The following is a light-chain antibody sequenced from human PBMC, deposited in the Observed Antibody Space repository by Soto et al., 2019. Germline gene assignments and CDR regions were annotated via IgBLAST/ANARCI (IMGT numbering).Light chain of an antibody. J-gene: IGKJ1*01. Sequence: EVVLTQSPGTLSLSPGGRATLSCRASQSVSISYLAWYQQKPGQAPRLLIYGSSTRATGIPDRFSGSGSETDFTLTISRLEPEDFAVYYCQQYGGSPWTFGQGTKVDIK. CDR1: QSVSISY. CDR2: GSS. CDR3: QQYGGSPWT. V-gene: IGKV3-20*01.